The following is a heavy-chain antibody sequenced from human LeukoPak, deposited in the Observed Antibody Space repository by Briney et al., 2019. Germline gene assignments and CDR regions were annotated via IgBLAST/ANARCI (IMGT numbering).Heavy chain of an antibody. D-gene: IGHD3-3*01. CDR2: INAGNGNT. V-gene: IGHV1-3*03. CDR3: ARGRDFWSGYYYYMDV. J-gene: IGHJ6*03. Sequence: GASVKVSCKASGYTFTSYGISWVRQAPGQGLEWMGWINAGNGNTKYSQEFQGRVTITRDTSASTAYMELSSLRSEDMAVYYCARGRDFWSGYYYYMDVWGKGTTVTVSS. CDR1: GYTFTSYG.